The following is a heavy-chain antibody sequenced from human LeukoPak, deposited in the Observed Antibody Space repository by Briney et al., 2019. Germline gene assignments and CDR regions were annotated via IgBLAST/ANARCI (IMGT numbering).Heavy chain of an antibody. V-gene: IGHV1-18*01. J-gene: IGHJ6*02. Sequence: ASVKVSCKASGYTFTGYGISWVRQAPGQGLEWMGWISAYNGNTNYAQNLQGRVTMTTDTSTSTAYMELRSLRSDDTAVYYCAREHPGSNSPVHYYGMDVWGQGTTVTVPS. D-gene: IGHD4-11*01. CDR1: GYTFTGYG. CDR2: ISAYNGNT. CDR3: AREHPGSNSPVHYYGMDV.